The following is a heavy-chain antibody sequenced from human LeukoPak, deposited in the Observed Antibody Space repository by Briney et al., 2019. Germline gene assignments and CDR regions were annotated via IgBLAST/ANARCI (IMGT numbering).Heavy chain of an antibody. CDR1: GGSISSYY. Sequence: SETLSLTCTVSGGSISSYYWSWIRQPPGKGLEWIGYIYYSGSTNYNPSLKSRVTISVDTSKNQFSLKLSSVTAADTAVYYCARGGVLRFTNYGMDVWGQGTTVTVSS. J-gene: IGHJ6*02. CDR3: ARGGVLRFTNYGMDV. D-gene: IGHD3-3*01. CDR2: IYYSGST. V-gene: IGHV4-59*01.